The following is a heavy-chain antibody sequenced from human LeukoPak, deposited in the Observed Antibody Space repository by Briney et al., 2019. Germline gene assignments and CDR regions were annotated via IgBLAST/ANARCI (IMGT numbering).Heavy chain of an antibody. CDR2: ISSSSSYI. D-gene: IGHD3-22*01. CDR1: GFTFSSYS. CDR3: ARQGRYYDSSGYSGKRFYYYYGMDA. J-gene: IGHJ6*02. V-gene: IGHV3-21*01. Sequence: GGSLRLSCAASGFTFSSYSMNWVRQAPGKGLEWVSSISSSSSYIYYADSVKGRFTISRDNAKNSLYLQMNSLRAEDTAVYYCARQGRYYDSSGYSGKRFYYYYGMDAWGQGTTVTVSS.